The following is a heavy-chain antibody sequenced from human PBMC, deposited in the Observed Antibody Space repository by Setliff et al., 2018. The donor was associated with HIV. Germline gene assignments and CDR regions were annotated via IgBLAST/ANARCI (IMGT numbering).Heavy chain of an antibody. CDR1: GGSISSGGYY. CDR2: IYYSGST. D-gene: IGHD6-13*01. CDR3: ARGSDSSTWYRGWFDP. V-gene: IGHV4-31*03. J-gene: IGHJ5*02. Sequence: SETLSLTCTVSGGSISSGGYYWSWIRQHPGKGLEWIGYIYYSGSTYYNPSLKSRVTISIDTSKTQFSLKLTSVTAADTAVYYCARGSDSSTWYRGWFDPWGQGTLVTVSS.